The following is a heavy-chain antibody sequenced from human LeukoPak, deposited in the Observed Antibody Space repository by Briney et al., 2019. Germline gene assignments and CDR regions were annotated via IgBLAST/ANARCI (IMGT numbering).Heavy chain of an antibody. D-gene: IGHD6-6*01. CDR1: GFTFSSYS. V-gene: IGHV3-48*01. J-gene: IGHJ4*02. Sequence: PGGSLRLSCAASGFTFSSYSMNWVRQAPGKGLEWVSYISSSSSTIYYADSVKGRFTISRDNAKNSLYLQMNSLRAEDTAVYYCARQGDRMAGIAARRYGYWGQGPLVTVSS. CDR3: ARQGDRMAGIAARRYGY. CDR2: ISSSSSTI.